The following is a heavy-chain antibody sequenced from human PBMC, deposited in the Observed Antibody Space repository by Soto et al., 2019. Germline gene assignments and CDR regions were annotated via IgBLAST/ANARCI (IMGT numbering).Heavy chain of an antibody. D-gene: IGHD3-9*01. Sequence: QVQLQESGPGLVKPSGTLSLTCAVSSGSISSSNWWSWVRQPPGKGLEWIGEIYHSGSTNYNPSRKSRVTISVDKSKSQFSLKLSSVNAADTAVYYCARSGNDFDWLLAIDYWGQGTLVTVSS. CDR3: ARSGNDFDWLLAIDY. V-gene: IGHV4-4*02. CDR1: SGSISSSNW. CDR2: IYHSGST. J-gene: IGHJ4*02.